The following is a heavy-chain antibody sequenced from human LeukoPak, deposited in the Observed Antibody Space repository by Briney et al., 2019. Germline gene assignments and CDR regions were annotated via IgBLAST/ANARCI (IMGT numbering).Heavy chain of an antibody. CDR1: GYTFTGYY. CDR2: INPNSGGT. J-gene: IGHJ5*02. V-gene: IGHV1-2*02. Sequence: ASVKVSCKASGYTFTGYYMHWVRQAPGQGLEWMGWINPNSGGTNYAQKFQGRVTMTRDTSISTDYMELSRLRSDDTAVYYCARVLDPYDFWSGFNWFDPWGQGTLVTVSS. D-gene: IGHD3-3*01. CDR3: ARVLDPYDFWSGFNWFDP.